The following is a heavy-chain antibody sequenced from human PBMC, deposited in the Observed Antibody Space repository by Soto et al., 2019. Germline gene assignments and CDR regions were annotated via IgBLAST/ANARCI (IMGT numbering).Heavy chain of an antibody. D-gene: IGHD3-16*02. V-gene: IGHV1-69*01. CDR3: EAEMTFGKLSVV. Sequence: QVQLVQSGAEVKKPGSSVKVSCKASGDTDTNYVISWVRQAPGQGLEWMGGIFPKFGTTYSSQKLQDRLTITADESTSTVYMQLTSLRLDYKAVYYCEAEMTFGKLSVVWGQGTRVTVSS. CDR2: IFPKFGTT. CDR1: GDTDTNYV. J-gene: IGHJ6*02.